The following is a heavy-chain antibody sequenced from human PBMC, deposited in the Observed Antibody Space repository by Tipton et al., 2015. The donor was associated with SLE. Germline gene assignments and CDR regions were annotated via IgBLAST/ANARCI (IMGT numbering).Heavy chain of an antibody. CDR1: GGSFSGYY. Sequence: LRLSCAVYGGSFSGYYWSWIRQPPGKGLEWIGEITHSGSTNYNPSLKSRVTISVDTSKNQFSLKLSSVTAADTAVYYCVSSGYPGYFDYWGQGTLVTVSS. CDR3: VSSGYPGYFDY. V-gene: IGHV4-34*01. J-gene: IGHJ4*02. D-gene: IGHD3-22*01. CDR2: ITHSGST.